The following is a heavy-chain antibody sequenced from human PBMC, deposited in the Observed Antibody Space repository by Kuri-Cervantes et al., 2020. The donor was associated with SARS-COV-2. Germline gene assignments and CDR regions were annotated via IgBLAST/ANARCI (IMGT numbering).Heavy chain of an antibody. CDR3: TTLIDY. J-gene: IGHJ4*02. V-gene: IGHV3-73*01. Sequence: GESLKISCEVSRFLFSASAIHWVRQASGKGLEWVGRVRGKANNYATAYAASVKGRFTISRDDSKNMAYLQMNSLKTEDTAVYYCTTLIDYWGQGALVTVSS. CDR1: RFLFSASA. CDR2: VRGKANNYAT.